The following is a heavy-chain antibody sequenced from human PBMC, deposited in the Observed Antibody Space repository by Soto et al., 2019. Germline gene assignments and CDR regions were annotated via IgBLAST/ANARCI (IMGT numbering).Heavy chain of an antibody. D-gene: IGHD6-19*01. CDR2: INPSGGST. Sequence: ASVKVSCKASGYTFTSYYMHWVRQAPGQGLEWMGIINPSGGSTSYAQKFQGRVTMTRDTSTSTVYMELSSLRSEDTAVYYCARDLAVAGTGYHYYYGMDVWGQGTTVTVSS. V-gene: IGHV1-46*01. J-gene: IGHJ6*02. CDR3: ARDLAVAGTGYHYYYGMDV. CDR1: GYTFTSYY.